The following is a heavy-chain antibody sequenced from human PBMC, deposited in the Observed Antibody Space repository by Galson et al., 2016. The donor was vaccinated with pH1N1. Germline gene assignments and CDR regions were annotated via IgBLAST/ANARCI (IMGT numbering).Heavy chain of an antibody. CDR1: GFTVSSNY. Sequence: SLRLSCAASGFTVSSNYMSWVRQAPGKGLEWVSVIYSGGSTYYADSVKGRFTISRDNSKNTLYLQMNSLRAEDTAVYYCARFLYGHYVGYFDLWGRGTLVTVSS. D-gene: IGHD4-17*01. J-gene: IGHJ2*01. CDR3: ARFLYGHYVGYFDL. CDR2: IYSGGST. V-gene: IGHV3-53*01.